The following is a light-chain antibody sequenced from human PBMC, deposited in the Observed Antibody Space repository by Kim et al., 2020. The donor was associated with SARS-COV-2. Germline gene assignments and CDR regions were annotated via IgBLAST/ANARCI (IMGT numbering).Light chain of an antibody. V-gene: IGLV3-19*01. Sequence: ALGQTVRITCQGDSIRSYYASWYQQKPGQAPVLVIYEKNNRPSGIPYRFSGSSSGNTASLTITGAQAEDEADYYCNSRESGVNHVVFGGGTQLTVL. J-gene: IGLJ3*02. CDR3: NSRESGVNHVV. CDR1: SIRSYY. CDR2: EKN.